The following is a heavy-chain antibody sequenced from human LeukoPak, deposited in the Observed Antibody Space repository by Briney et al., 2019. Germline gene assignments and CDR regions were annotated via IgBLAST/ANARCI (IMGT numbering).Heavy chain of an antibody. Sequence: GGSLRLSCAASGFVFSRYEMNWVRQAPGKGLEWVSYISDSSSTIYYGDSVKGRFTISRDNSKNTLYLQMNSLRAEDTAVYYCARAVGATNQNFDYWGQGTLVTVSS. J-gene: IGHJ4*02. V-gene: IGHV3-48*01. CDR1: GFVFSRYE. CDR2: ISDSSSTI. CDR3: ARAVGATNQNFDY. D-gene: IGHD1-26*01.